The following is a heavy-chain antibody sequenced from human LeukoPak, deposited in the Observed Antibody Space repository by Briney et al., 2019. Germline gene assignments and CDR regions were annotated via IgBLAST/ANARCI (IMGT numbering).Heavy chain of an antibody. J-gene: IGHJ6*03. V-gene: IGHV3-23*01. D-gene: IGHD1-26*01. Sequence: GGSLRLSCAASGFTFSSYAMSWVRPAPGEGLEWVSAISGIGGSTYYADSVKGRFTISRDNSKNTLYLQMNSLRAEDTAVYYCAKESVVGATTRGRYYYYYMDVWGKGTTVTVSS. CDR2: ISGIGGST. CDR1: GFTFSSYA. CDR3: AKESVVGATTRGRYYYYYMDV.